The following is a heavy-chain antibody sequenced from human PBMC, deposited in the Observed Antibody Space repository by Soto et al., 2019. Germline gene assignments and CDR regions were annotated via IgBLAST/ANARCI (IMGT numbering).Heavy chain of an antibody. Sequence: PSEALSLTCTVSGASITTGGSYWGWIRQPPGKGLEWIAYMHYDGETFHNPSLRSRITISSDKSKNQFSLRLTSVTATDTAVYYCARTRVGASSPTDFWGQGTLVTVSS. CDR3: ARTRVGASSPTDF. CDR1: GASITTGGSY. CDR2: MHYDGET. V-gene: IGHV4-31*03. J-gene: IGHJ4*02. D-gene: IGHD1-26*01.